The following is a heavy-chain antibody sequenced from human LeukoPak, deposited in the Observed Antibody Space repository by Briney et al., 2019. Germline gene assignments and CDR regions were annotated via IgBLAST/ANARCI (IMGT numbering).Heavy chain of an antibody. D-gene: IGHD1-14*01. CDR3: ARAREPLAYTYYFDF. V-gene: IGHV4-39*07. J-gene: IGHJ4*02. CDR2: IYHTGSA. CDR1: GGSLSSGSDY. Sequence: SETLSLACTVSGGSLSSGSDYWSWIRQSAGKGLEWIGRIYHTGSAYYDPSPKSRVTISVDTSKNQFSLRLSSMTAADTAVYYCARAREPLAYTYYFDFWGQGVLVTVSS.